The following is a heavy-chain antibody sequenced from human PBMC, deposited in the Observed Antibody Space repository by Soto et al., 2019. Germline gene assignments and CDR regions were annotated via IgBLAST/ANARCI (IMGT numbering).Heavy chain of an antibody. CDR1: GGTFSSYT. J-gene: IGHJ4*02. D-gene: IGHD3-3*01. V-gene: IGHV1-69*02. CDR2: IIPILGIA. CDR3: ANSFLSGYSIKGEFDY. Sequence: QVQLVQSGAEVKKPGSSVKVSCKASGGTFSSYTISWVRQAPGQGLEWMGRIIPILGIANYAQKFQGRVTITADKSTSTAYMELSSLRSEDTAVYYCANSFLSGYSIKGEFDYWGQGTLVTVSS.